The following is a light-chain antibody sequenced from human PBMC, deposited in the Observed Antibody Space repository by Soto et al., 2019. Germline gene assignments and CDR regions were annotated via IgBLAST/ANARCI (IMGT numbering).Light chain of an antibody. Sequence: DIQMTQSPSTLSASVGDRVTIPCRASQSISSWLAWYQQKPGTAPKLLIYDASSLESGVPSRFSGSGSGTEFTLTISSLQPDDFATYYCQQYNSYSSWTVGQGTKVDIK. CDR1: QSISSW. CDR2: DAS. J-gene: IGKJ1*01. V-gene: IGKV1-5*01. CDR3: QQYNSYSSWT.